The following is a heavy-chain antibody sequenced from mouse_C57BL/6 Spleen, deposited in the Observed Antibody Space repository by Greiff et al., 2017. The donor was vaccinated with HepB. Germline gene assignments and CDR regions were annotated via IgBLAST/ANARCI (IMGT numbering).Heavy chain of an antibody. V-gene: IGHV5-17*01. J-gene: IGHJ2*01. D-gene: IGHD2-3*01. CDR3: ARGGYYYYFDY. CDR2: ISSGSSTI. Sequence: EVHLVESGGGLVQPGGSLKLSCAASGFTFSDYGMHWVRQAPEKGLEWVAYISSGSSTIYYADTVKGRFTISRDNAKNTLFLQMTSLRSEDTAMYYCARGGYYYYFDYWGQGTTLTVSS. CDR1: GFTFSDYG.